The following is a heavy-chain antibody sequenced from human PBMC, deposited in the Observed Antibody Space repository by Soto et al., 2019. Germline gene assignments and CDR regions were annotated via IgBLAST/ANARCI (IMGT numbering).Heavy chain of an antibody. D-gene: IGHD2-21*01. J-gene: IGHJ4*02. CDR3: ATTDYCGGDCELYYFDY. CDR1: GGSISSSSYY. Sequence: SETLSLTCTVSGGSISSSSYYWGWIRQPPGKGLEWIGSIYYSGSTYYNPSLKSRVTISVDTSKNQFSLKLSSVTAADTAVYYCATTDYCGGDCELYYFDYWGQGTLVTVSS. CDR2: IYYSGST. V-gene: IGHV4-39*01.